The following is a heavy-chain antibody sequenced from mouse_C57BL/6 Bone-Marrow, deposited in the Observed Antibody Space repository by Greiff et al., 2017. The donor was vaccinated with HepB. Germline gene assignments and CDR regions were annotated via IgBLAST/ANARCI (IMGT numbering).Heavy chain of an antibody. J-gene: IGHJ2*01. D-gene: IGHD2-1*01. V-gene: IGHV5-15*01. CDR1: GFTFSDYG. Sequence: EVHLVESGGGLVQPGGSLKLSCAASGFTFSDYGMAWVRQAPRKGPEWVAFISNLAYSIYYADTVTGRFTISRENAKNTLYLEMSSLRSEDTAMYYCARRVGNYFDYWGQGTTLTVSS. CDR2: ISNLAYSI. CDR3: ARRVGNYFDY.